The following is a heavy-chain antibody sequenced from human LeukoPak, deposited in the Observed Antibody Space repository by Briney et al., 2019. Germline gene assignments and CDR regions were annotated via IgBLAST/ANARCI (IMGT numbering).Heavy chain of an antibody. Sequence: GGSLRLSCAASGFTVSGNYMSWVRQAPGKGLQWVSTIYKEGNTFYADSVRGRFTLSRDNSKNTLYLQMNSLRAEDTAIYYCPRESVTSGWYLYWGQGTLVTVSS. CDR2: IYKEGNT. CDR1: GFTVSGNY. CDR3: PRESVTSGWYLY. D-gene: IGHD6-19*01. V-gene: IGHV3-53*01. J-gene: IGHJ4*02.